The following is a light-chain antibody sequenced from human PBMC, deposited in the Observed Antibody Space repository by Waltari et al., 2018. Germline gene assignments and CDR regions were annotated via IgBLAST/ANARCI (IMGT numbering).Light chain of an antibody. CDR3: QQCNNWYT. Sequence: EIVMTQPPATLSVSPGERATLSSRASQSVGPNLAWYQQKPGQAPRPLIYEASTRATGIPARCRGSGSGTEFTLTINSLQSEDFAVYYCQQCNNWYTFGQGTKLEIK. CDR1: QSVGPN. J-gene: IGKJ2*01. V-gene: IGKV3-15*01. CDR2: EAS.